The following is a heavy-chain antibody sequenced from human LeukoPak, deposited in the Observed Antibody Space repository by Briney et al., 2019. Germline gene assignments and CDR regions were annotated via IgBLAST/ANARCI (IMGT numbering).Heavy chain of an antibody. Sequence: GGSLRLSCAASGFTFSGSAMHWVRQASGKGLEWVGRIRSKANSYATAYAASVKGRFTISRDDSKNTAYLQMNSLKTEDTAVYYCTRAYGDANFDYWGQGTLVTVSS. J-gene: IGHJ4*02. CDR2: IRSKANSYAT. CDR3: TRAYGDANFDY. V-gene: IGHV3-73*01. CDR1: GFTFSGSA. D-gene: IGHD4-17*01.